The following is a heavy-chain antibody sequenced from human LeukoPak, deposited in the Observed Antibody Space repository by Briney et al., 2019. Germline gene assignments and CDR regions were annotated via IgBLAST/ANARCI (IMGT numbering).Heavy chain of an antibody. CDR1: GGTFSSYA. CDR2: IIPIFGTA. V-gene: IGHV1-69*13. J-gene: IGHJ6*03. D-gene: IGHD2-2*01. Sequence: SVKVSCKASGGTFSSYAISWVRQAPGQGLEWMGGIIPIFGTANYAQKFQGRVTITADESTSTAYMELSSLRSEDTAVYYCARDGRKVVPAAIKNYYYYYMDVWGKGTTVTISS. CDR3: ARDGRKVVPAAIKNYYYYYMDV.